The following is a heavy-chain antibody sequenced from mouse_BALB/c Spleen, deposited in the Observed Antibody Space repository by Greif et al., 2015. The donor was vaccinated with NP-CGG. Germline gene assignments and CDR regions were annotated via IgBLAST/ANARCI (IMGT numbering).Heavy chain of an antibody. D-gene: IGHD2-3*01. CDR3: AIYDGYYYYAMDY. V-gene: IGHV1S81*02. J-gene: IGHJ4*01. CDR2: INPSNGRT. Sequence: VQLQQSGAELVKPGASVKLSCKASGYTFTSYWMHWVKQRPGQGLEWIGEINPSNGRTNYNEKFKSKATLTVDKSSSTAYMQRSSLTSEDSAVYYCAIYDGYYYYAMDYWGQGTSVTVSS. CDR1: GYTFTSYW.